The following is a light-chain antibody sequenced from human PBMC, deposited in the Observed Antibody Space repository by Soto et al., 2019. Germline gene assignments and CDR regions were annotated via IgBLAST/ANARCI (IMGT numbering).Light chain of an antibody. CDR1: QSVLYSSNNKNH. Sequence: DIVMTQSPDSLAVSLGERATINCKSSQSVLYSSNNKNHLAWYQQRPGQPPKLLFSWASTRESGVPDRFSASGSGTDFTLSIGSLQAEDVAVYYCQQYYSTPRTFGQGTKVDIK. CDR3: QQYYSTPRT. J-gene: IGKJ1*01. CDR2: WAS. V-gene: IGKV4-1*01.